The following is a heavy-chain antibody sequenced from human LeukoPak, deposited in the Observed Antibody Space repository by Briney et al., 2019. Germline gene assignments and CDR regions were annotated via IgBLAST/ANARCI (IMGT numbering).Heavy chain of an antibody. J-gene: IGHJ1*01. CDR2: INHSGST. CDR1: SGSFSGYY. CDR3: ARGVGSGWALTAEYFQH. Sequence: SETLSLTCAVFSGSFSGYYWSWIRQPPGKGLEWIGEINHSGSTNYNPSLKIRVTISVDTSKNQFSLKLSSVTAADTAVYYCARGVGSGWALTAEYFQHWGQGTLVTVSS. D-gene: IGHD6-19*01. V-gene: IGHV4-34*01.